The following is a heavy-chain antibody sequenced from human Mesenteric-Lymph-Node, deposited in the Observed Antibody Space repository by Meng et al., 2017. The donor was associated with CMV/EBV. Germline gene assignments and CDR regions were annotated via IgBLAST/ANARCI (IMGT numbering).Heavy chain of an antibody. CDR1: GDTFTGYY. V-gene: IGHV1-2*02. CDR2: IHPNGGGT. CDR3: ARVSGSYLGAFDV. D-gene: IGHD1-26*01. Sequence: ASVKVSCKASGDTFTGYYVHWVRQAPGQGLEWMGWIHPNGGGTKYAQKFQGSVTMTRDTSISTAYMELSRLRSADTAMYHCARVSGSYLGAFDVWGQGTMVTVSS. J-gene: IGHJ3*01.